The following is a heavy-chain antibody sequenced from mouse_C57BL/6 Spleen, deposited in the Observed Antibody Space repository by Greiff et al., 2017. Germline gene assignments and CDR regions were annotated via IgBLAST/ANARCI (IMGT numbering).Heavy chain of an antibody. J-gene: IGHJ2*01. Sequence: QVQLQQPGAELVKPGASVKVSCKASGYTFTSYWMHWVKQRPGQGLEWIGRIHPSDSDTNYNQKFNGKAPLTVDQSSSTAYMQLSSMTSEDSAVDYCAIGPGYDEEHFDYWGQGTTLTVSS. CDR2: IHPSDSDT. CDR3: AIGPGYDEEHFDY. CDR1: GYTFTSYW. V-gene: IGHV1-74*01. D-gene: IGHD2-2*01.